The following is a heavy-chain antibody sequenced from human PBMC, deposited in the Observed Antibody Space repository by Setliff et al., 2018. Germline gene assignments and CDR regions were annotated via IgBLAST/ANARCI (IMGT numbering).Heavy chain of an antibody. V-gene: IGHV4-4*07. Sequence: SEILSLTCTVSGGSISSYYWSWIRQPAGKGLEWIGRIYTSGSTNYNPSLKSRVTMSVDTSKNQFSLKLSSVTAADTAVYYCARAGGGSSFTAYYYYYYMDVWGKGTTVTVSS. J-gene: IGHJ6*03. CDR1: GGSISSYY. CDR3: ARAGGGSSFTAYYYYYYMDV. D-gene: IGHD6-13*01. CDR2: IYTSGST.